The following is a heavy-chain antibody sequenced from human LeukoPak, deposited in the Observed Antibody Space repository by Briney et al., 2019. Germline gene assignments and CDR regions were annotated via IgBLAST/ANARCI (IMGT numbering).Heavy chain of an antibody. J-gene: IGHJ5*02. V-gene: IGHV1-69*05. CDR1: GGTFSSYA. Sequence: VKVSCKASGGTFSSYAISWVRQAPGQGLEWMGRIIPIFGTANHAQKFQGRVTITTDESTSTAYMELSSLRSEDTAVYYCARDRGEETVVVTAIWFDPWGQGTLVTVSS. CDR3: ARDRGEETVVVTAIWFDP. CDR2: IIPIFGTA. D-gene: IGHD2-21*02.